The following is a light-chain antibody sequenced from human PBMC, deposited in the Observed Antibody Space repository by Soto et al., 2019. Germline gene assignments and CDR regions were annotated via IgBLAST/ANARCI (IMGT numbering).Light chain of an antibody. J-gene: IGKJ1*01. Sequence: ETVLTQSPGTLSLSPGERATLSCRASKSVSSNYLAWYQQKPGQAPRLLMYGASTRATGIPDRFSGSGSGTDFTLTIRILEPEDFAVYYCQQFGRSPPSWTFGQGTKVEIK. V-gene: IGKV3-20*01. CDR1: KSVSSNY. CDR3: QQFGRSPPSWT. CDR2: GAS.